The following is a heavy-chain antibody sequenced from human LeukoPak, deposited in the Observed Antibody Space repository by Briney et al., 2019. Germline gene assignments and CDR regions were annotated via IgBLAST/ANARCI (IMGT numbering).Heavy chain of an antibody. CDR1: GFPLNTYR. CDR2: ITSSSTTI. J-gene: IGHJ3*02. CDR3: VRDAAYSAFNM. D-gene: IGHD4-11*01. V-gene: IGHV3-48*02. Sequence: GGPLRLSCAASGFPLNTYRMNWVRQPPGKGLEWVSSITSSSTTIYYADSVKGRFTISRDNAKNSLYLQMNSLRDEDTAVYYCVRDAAYSAFNMWGQGTMVTVSS.